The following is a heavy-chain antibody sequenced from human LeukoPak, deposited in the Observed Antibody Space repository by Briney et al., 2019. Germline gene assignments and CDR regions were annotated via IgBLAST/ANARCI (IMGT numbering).Heavy chain of an antibody. CDR2: INSDGSWT. J-gene: IGHJ4*02. D-gene: IGHD2-2*01. Sequence: GGSLRLSCAASGNSWMHWVRQAPGKGLVWVSHINSDGSWTSYADSVKGRFTISKDNAKNTVYLRMNNLRAEDTAVYYCVSFYETYWGRGTLVTVSS. CDR1: GNSW. CDR3: VSFYETY. V-gene: IGHV3-74*01.